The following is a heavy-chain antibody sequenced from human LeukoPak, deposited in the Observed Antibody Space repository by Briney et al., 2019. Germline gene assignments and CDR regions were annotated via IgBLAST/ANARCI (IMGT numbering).Heavy chain of an antibody. CDR2: IYHSGST. Sequence: SETLSLTFTVSGYSISSGYYWGWIRQPPWKGLEWIGSIYHSGSTYYNPSLKSRCTISVDTSKNQFSLKLSYVTAADTAVYYCARGPTTVVTPGWFDPWGQGTQVTVSS. V-gene: IGHV4-38-2*02. CDR1: GYSISSGYY. J-gene: IGHJ5*02. CDR3: ARGPTTVVTPGWFDP. D-gene: IGHD4-23*01.